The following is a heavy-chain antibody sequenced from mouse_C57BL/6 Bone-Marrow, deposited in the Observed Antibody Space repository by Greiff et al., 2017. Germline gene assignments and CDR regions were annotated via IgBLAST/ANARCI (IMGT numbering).Heavy chain of an antibody. CDR3: ARGNYSNYEEFAY. CDR1: GYSITSGYY. CDR2: ISYDGSN. V-gene: IGHV3-6*01. J-gene: IGHJ3*01. Sequence: EVQLQASGPGLVKPSQSLSLTCSVTGYSITSGYYWNWIRQFPGNKLEWMGYISYDGSNNYNPSLKNRISITRDTSKNQFFLKLNSVTTEDTATYYCARGNYSNYEEFAYWGQGTLVTVSA. D-gene: IGHD2-5*01.